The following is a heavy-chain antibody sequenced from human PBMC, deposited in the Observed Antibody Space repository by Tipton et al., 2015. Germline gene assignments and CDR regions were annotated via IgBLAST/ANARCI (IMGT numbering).Heavy chain of an antibody. Sequence: LRLSCTVSGGSISSGDYYWSWIRQPPGKGLEWIGYIYYSGSTYYNPSLKSRVTLSVDTSRNQFSLRLSSVTAADTALYYCARLRAMTETFDSWGQETLVTVSS. D-gene: IGHD2-2*01. J-gene: IGHJ4*02. CDR3: ARLRAMTETFDS. CDR2: IYYSGST. V-gene: IGHV4-30-4*01. CDR1: GGSISSGDYY.